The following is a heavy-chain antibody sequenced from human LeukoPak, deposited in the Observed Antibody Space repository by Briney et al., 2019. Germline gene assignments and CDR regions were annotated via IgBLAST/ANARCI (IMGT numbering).Heavy chain of an antibody. CDR2: ITGSGVTS. J-gene: IGHJ4*02. Sequence: GGSLRLSCAASGFTFGGYSMTWVRQAPGKGLQWVSSITGSGVTSYYADSVKGRFTISRDNSKNTLYLEMNTLRADDTAVYFCAKESTQVIEVYFDSWGQGTLVTVSS. D-gene: IGHD2/OR15-2a*01. CDR1: GFTFGGYS. CDR3: AKESTQVIEVYFDS. V-gene: IGHV3-23*01.